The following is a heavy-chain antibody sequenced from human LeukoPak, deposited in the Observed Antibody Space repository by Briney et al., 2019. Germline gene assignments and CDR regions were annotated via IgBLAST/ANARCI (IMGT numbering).Heavy chain of an antibody. J-gene: IGHJ6*02. CDR3: ASYTARYSSGWYGSPQVGMDV. D-gene: IGHD6-19*01. Sequence: ASVKVSCKASGGTFISYAISWVRQAPGQGLEWMGGIIPIFGTANYAQKFQGRVTITADESTSTAYMELSSLRSEDTAVYYCASYTARYSSGWYGSPQVGMDVWGQGTTVTVSS. V-gene: IGHV1-69*13. CDR2: IIPIFGTA. CDR1: GGTFISYA.